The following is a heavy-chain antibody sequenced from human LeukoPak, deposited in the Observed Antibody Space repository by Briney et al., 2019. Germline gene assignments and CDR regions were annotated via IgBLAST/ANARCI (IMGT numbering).Heavy chain of an antibody. CDR3: ARGTVSGGCPFDY. D-gene: IGHD6-19*01. Sequence: ASVKVSCKASGYTFTNSGISWVRQAPGQGLEWMGWISAYNGDTNYAQNLQGRVTMTTDTPTGTAHMELRSLRSDDTAVYYCARGTVSGGCPFDYWGQGTLVTVSS. CDR1: GYTFTNSG. J-gene: IGHJ4*02. CDR2: ISAYNGDT. V-gene: IGHV1-18*01.